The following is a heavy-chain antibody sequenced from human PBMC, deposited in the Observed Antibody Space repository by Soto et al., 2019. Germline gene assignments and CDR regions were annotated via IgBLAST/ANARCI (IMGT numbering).Heavy chain of an antibody. CDR2: ISAYNGNT. D-gene: IGHD2-2*01. CDR3: ARDVIVVVPAAMVVGDWFDP. J-gene: IGHJ5*02. V-gene: IGHV1-18*01. Sequence: ASVKVSCKASGYTFTSYAMHXVRQAPGQRLEWMGWISAYNGNTKYAQKLQGRVTMTTDTSTSTAYMELRSLRSDDTAVYYCARDVIVVVPAAMVVGDWFDPWGQGTLVTVSS. CDR1: GYTFTSYA.